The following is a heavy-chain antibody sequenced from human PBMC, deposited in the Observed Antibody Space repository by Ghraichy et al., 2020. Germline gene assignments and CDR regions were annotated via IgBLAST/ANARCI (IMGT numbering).Heavy chain of an antibody. D-gene: IGHD6-13*01. CDR3: AIVPQINRYSSSWYYYYYGMDV. CDR2: INHSGST. CDR1: GGSFSGYY. J-gene: IGHJ6*02. Sequence: SETLSLTCAVYGGSFSGYYWSWIRQPPGKGLEWIGEINHSGSTNYNPSLKSRVTISVDTSKNQFSLKLSSVTAADTAVYYCAIVPQINRYSSSWYYYYYGMDVWGQGTTVTVSS. V-gene: IGHV4-34*01.